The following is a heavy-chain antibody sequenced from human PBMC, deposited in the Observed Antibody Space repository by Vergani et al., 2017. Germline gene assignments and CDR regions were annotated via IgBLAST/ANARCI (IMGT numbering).Heavy chain of an antibody. Sequence: EVQLVESGGGLVKPGGSLRLSCAASGFTFSNAWMNWVRQAPGKGLEWVGRIKSKTDGGTTDYAAPVKGRLTISRDDSKNTMYLQMNSLKTEDTAVYYCTTDWTPDCGVDCSAYYYYYYYIDVWGKGTTVTVAS. J-gene: IGHJ6*03. CDR1: GFTFSNAW. D-gene: IGHD2-21*02. CDR3: TTDWTPDCGVDCSAYYYYYYYIDV. V-gene: IGHV3-15*07. CDR2: IKSKTDGGTT.